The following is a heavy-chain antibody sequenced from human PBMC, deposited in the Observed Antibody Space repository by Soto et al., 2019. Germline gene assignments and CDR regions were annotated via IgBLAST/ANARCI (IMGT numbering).Heavy chain of an antibody. V-gene: IGHV1-8*01. CDR3: ARMADYDFWSGYYPDYGMDV. Sequence: ASVKVSCKASGYTFTSYDINWVRQATGQGLEWMGWMNPNSGNTGYAQKFQGRVTMTRNTSISTAYMELSSLRSEDTAVYYCARMADYDFWSGYYPDYGMDVGGQGTTVTVSS. J-gene: IGHJ6*02. CDR2: MNPNSGNT. CDR1: GYTFTSYD. D-gene: IGHD3-3*01.